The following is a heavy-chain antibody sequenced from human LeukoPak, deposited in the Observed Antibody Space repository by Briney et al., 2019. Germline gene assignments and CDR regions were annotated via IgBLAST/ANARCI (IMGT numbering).Heavy chain of an antibody. Sequence: PGGSLRLSCAASGFTFSSYSMNWVRQAPGKGLVWVSRMSTDGYYTTYADSVKGRFTISRDNAKDTLYLQMNSLRAEDTAVYYCAGHHQAYSRTYWGQGTLVTVSS. D-gene: IGHD6-13*01. CDR2: MSTDGYYT. CDR3: AGHHQAYSRTY. V-gene: IGHV3-74*01. CDR1: GFTFSSYS. J-gene: IGHJ4*02.